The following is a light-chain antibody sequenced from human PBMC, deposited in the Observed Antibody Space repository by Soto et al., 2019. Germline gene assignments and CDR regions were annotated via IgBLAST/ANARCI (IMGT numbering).Light chain of an antibody. Sequence: DIQMTQSPSSLSASVGDRVTITCRASQSINSYLNWYQQKPGKATKLLVYAASSLQSGVPSRFSGSESGTDFTLTISSLQPEDFATYYCQQSYSTLFTFGPGTKVDIK. CDR2: AAS. CDR1: QSINSY. CDR3: QQSYSTLFT. J-gene: IGKJ3*01. V-gene: IGKV1-39*01.